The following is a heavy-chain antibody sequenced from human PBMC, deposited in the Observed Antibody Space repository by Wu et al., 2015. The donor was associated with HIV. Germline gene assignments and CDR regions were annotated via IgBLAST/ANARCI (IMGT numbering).Heavy chain of an antibody. CDR2: INPKSGGT. Sequence: QVQLVQSGAEVKKPGASVKVSCKASGYTFTDYYIHWVRQAPGQGLEWMGWINPKSGGTNYAQKFQGRVTMTRDTSISTVYMELSRLRSDDTAVYYCFVYFRYQLPDTNDTFDVWGQGTMVTVSS. CDR3: FVYFRYQLPDTNDTFDV. V-gene: IGHV1-2*02. CDR1: GYTFTDYY. J-gene: IGHJ3*01. D-gene: IGHD2-2*01.